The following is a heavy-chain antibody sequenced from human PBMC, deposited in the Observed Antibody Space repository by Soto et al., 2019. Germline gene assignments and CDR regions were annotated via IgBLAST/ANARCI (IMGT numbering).Heavy chain of an antibody. CDR3: ARRYGSSFDY. CDR2: IYYSGST. CDR1: GGSISSYY. D-gene: IGHD4-17*01. V-gene: IGHV4-59*08. Sequence: PSETLSLTCTVYGGSISSYYWSWIRQSPGKGLEWIGYIYYSGSTNHNPSLKSRVTISVDTSKNQFSLKLSSVTAADTAVYYCARRYGSSFDYWGQGTLVTVSS. J-gene: IGHJ4*02.